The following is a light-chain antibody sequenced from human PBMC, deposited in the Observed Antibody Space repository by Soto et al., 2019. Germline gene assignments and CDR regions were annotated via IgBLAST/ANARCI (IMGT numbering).Light chain of an antibody. Sequence: SVLTQSPSVSGAPGQRVTLSCTGSSSNVGAGYDVHWYQQLPGAAPKLLIYDNNNRPSGVPDRFSGSKSGASASLAITGLQAEDEADYYCQSYDTRLSAYVFGIGTKVTV. V-gene: IGLV1-40*01. J-gene: IGLJ1*01. CDR2: DNN. CDR1: SSNVGAGYD. CDR3: QSYDTRLSAYV.